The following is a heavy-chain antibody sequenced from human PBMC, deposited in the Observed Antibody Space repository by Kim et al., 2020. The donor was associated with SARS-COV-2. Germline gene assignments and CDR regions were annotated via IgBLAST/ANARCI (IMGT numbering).Heavy chain of an antibody. Sequence: GGSLRLSCAASGFTFSSYWMSWVRQAPGKGLEWVANIKQDGSEKYYVDSVKGRFTISRDNAKNSLYLQMNSLRAEDTAVYYCARDGGRGYYGSGSRGGDAFDIWGQGTMVTVSS. CDR1: GFTFSSYW. CDR3: ARDGGRGYYGSGSRGGDAFDI. CDR2: IKQDGSEK. V-gene: IGHV3-7*01. D-gene: IGHD3-10*01. J-gene: IGHJ3*02.